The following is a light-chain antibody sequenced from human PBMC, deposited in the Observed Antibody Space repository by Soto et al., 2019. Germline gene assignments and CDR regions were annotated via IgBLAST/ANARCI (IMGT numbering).Light chain of an antibody. Sequence: EIVMTQSPATLSVSPGKRATLSCRASQSVSSYLAWYQQKPGQAPRLLIYDASNRATGIPARFSGSGSGTDFTLTISSLEPEDFAVYYCQQRSNWPITFGQGTKVDIK. CDR3: QQRSNWPIT. CDR2: DAS. CDR1: QSVSSY. J-gene: IGKJ1*01. V-gene: IGKV3-11*01.